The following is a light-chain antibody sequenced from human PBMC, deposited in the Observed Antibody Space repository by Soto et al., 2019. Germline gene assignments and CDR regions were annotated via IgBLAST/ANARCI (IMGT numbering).Light chain of an antibody. Sequence: DIVVTHSPLSLPVTPVEPASISCSASQSLLHSNGYNYLDWYLQKPGQSPQLLIYLGSNRASGVSVRFSGSGSGTDFTLRISRVEAEDVGLYYCMQALQAPLTFGQGTKVDI. J-gene: IGKJ1*01. CDR2: LGS. CDR1: QSLLHSNGYNY. CDR3: MQALQAPLT. V-gene: IGKV2-28*01.